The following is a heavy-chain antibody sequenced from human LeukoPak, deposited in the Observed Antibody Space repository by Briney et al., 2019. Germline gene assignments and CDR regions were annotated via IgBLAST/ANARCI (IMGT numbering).Heavy chain of an antibody. CDR1: GGTFSSYA. Sequence: ASVKVSCKASGGTFSSYAISWVRQASGKGLEWVGRIRSKANSYATAYAASVKGRFTISRDDSKNTAYLQMNSLRTEDTAVYYCAKDLDCSGGSCYPPGDYWGQGTLVTVSS. V-gene: IGHV3-73*01. CDR2: IRSKANSYAT. D-gene: IGHD2-15*01. J-gene: IGHJ4*02. CDR3: AKDLDCSGGSCYPPGDY.